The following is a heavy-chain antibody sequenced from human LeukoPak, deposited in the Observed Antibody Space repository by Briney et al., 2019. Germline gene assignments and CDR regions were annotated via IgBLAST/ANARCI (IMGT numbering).Heavy chain of an antibody. CDR1: GFTFSDYA. V-gene: IGHV3-30*01. CDR2: ISYDGSNK. CDR3: ARETYSSFDS. Sequence: GGSLRLSCAASGFTFSDYAMHWVRQAPGKGLEWVAIISYDGSNKYFADSVKGRFTISRNNSKNTLYLQMNSLRAEDAAVYYCARETYSSFDSWGQGTLVTVSS. J-gene: IGHJ4*02. D-gene: IGHD6-13*01.